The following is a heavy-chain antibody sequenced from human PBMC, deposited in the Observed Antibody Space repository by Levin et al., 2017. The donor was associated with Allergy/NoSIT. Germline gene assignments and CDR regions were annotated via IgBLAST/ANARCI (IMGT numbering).Heavy chain of an antibody. V-gene: IGHV3-49*04. J-gene: IGHJ4*02. D-gene: IGHD6-19*01. Sequence: PGGSLRLSCTASGFTFGDYAMSWVRQAPGKGLEWVGFIRSKAYGGTTEYAASVKGRFTISRDDSKSIAYLQMNSLKTEDTAVYYCTRDSRGGSIAVAVDYWGQGTLVTVSS. CDR2: IRSKAYGGTT. CDR3: TRDSRGGSIAVAVDY. CDR1: GFTFGDYA.